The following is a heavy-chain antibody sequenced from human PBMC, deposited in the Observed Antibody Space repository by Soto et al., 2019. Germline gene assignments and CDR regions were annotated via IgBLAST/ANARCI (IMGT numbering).Heavy chain of an antibody. CDR2: INAYNGTT. CDR3: AREGAVAGTLNYYYYGMDV. Sequence: ASVKVSCKASGYTFTGYYMHWVRQAPGQGLEWMGWINAYNGTTNYAQKLQGRVTMTTDTSTSTAYMELRRLRSDDTAVYYCAREGAVAGTLNYYYYGMDVWGQGTTVTVSS. J-gene: IGHJ6*02. CDR1: GYTFTGYY. V-gene: IGHV1-18*04. D-gene: IGHD6-19*01.